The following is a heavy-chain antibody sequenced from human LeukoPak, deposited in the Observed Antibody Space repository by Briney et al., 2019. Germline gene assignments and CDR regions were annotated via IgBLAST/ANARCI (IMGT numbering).Heavy chain of an antibody. V-gene: IGHV3-23*01. CDR3: AKGSSGYFADL. Sequence: PGGSLRLSCAASGFTFRSYAMSWVRQAPGKGLEWVSTVTGGGGTTYYADSVKGRFTISRDNSKNTLFLQMSSLRAEDTALYYCAKGSSGYFADLWGQGTLVTVSS. D-gene: IGHD3-22*01. CDR2: VTGGGGTT. J-gene: IGHJ5*02. CDR1: GFTFRSYA.